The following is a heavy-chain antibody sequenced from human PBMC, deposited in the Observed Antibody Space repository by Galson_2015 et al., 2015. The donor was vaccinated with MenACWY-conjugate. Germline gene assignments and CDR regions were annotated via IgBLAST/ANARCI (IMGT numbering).Heavy chain of an antibody. CDR2: ISYDGSDK. J-gene: IGHJ3*02. Sequence: SLRLSCAASGFDFRDYGMHWVRQAPGKGLQWLALISYDGSDKYYVDSVKGRFSISRDNSKNTLILHMSSLATEDTAVYYCARATYYGSGRSYGFWAFDIWGQGTMVTGAS. CDR3: ARATYYGSGRSYGFWAFDI. D-gene: IGHD3-10*01. V-gene: IGHV3-30*03. CDR1: GFDFRDYG.